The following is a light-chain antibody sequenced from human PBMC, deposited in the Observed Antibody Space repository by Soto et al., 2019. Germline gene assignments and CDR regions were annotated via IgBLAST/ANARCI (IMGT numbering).Light chain of an antibody. V-gene: IGKV1-6*01. J-gene: IGKJ1*01. Sequence: IQMSQSPSSLSASLGDRVTITCRASQGIRNDLGWYQQKPGNAPRLLIYAASTLQSGVPSRFSGSGSGTDFTLTISSLQPEDFATYYCLQDYNLPWTFGQGTKMDIK. CDR3: LQDYNLPWT. CDR2: AAS. CDR1: QGIRND.